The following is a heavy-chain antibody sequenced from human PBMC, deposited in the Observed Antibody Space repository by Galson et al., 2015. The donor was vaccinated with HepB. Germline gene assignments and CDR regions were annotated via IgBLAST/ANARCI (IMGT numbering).Heavy chain of an antibody. V-gene: IGHV1-69*06. D-gene: IGHD2-2*02. CDR2: IIPIFGTA. Sequence: SVTVSCKASGGTFSSYAISWVRQAPGQGLEWMGGIIPIFGTANYAQKFQGRVTITADKSTSTAYMELSSLRSEDTAVYYCARSDCSSTSCYNIVSEYYYYGMDVWGQGTTVTVSS. CDR1: GGTFSSYA. CDR3: ARSDCSSTSCYNIVSEYYYYGMDV. J-gene: IGHJ6*02.